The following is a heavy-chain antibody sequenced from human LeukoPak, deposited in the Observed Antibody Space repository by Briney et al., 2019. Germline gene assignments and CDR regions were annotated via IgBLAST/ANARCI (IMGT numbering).Heavy chain of an antibody. Sequence: GSLRLSCAASGFTFSSYEMNWVRQAPGKGLEGVSYISSSGSTMYYADSVKGRFTISRDNAKKSLYLQMNSLRAEDTAVYYCAREISVAGAYYYYGMDVWGKGTTVTVSS. CDR1: GFTFSSYE. J-gene: IGHJ6*04. CDR2: ISSSGSTM. V-gene: IGHV3-48*03. CDR3: AREISVAGAYYYYGMDV. D-gene: IGHD6-19*01.